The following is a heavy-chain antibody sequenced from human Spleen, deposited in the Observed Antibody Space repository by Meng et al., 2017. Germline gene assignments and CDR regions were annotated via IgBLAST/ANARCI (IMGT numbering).Heavy chain of an antibody. CDR2: INTESGSP. J-gene: IGHJ5*02. CDR1: GYTFTTYN. V-gene: IGHV7-4-1*02. CDR3: ARGPRGGWFDH. D-gene: IGHD2-15*01. Sequence: QVQLVQSWPELKKPWASVKRACKASGYTFTTYNLHWVRQAPGQGLEWMGWINTESGSPRSAQGFTGRFVFSLDTSVSTAYLDISSLKADDTAVYFCARGPRGGWFDHWGQGTLVTVSS.